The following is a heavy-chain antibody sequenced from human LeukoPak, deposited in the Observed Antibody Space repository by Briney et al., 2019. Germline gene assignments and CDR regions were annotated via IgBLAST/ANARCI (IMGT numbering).Heavy chain of an antibody. J-gene: IGHJ6*02. D-gene: IGHD6-19*01. Sequence: SETLSLTCAVYGGSFSGYYWSWIRQPPGKGLEWIGEINHSGSTNYSPSLKSRVTISVDTSKNQFSLKLSSVTAADTAVYYCARVEGVWYVYYYGMDVWGQGTTVTVSS. CDR1: GGSFSGYY. V-gene: IGHV4-34*01. CDR3: ARVEGVWYVYYYGMDV. CDR2: INHSGST.